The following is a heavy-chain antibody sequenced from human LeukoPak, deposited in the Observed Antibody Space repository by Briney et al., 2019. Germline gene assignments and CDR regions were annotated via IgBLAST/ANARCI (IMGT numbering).Heavy chain of an antibody. Sequence: GESLKISCKGSGYYFTNYWIGWVRQMPGKGLEWMGIIYPGDSDTRYSPSFQGQVTISADKSISTAYLQWSSLKASDTAMYYCARHNFLRGPTDAVYWGQGTLVTVSS. J-gene: IGHJ4*02. CDR2: IYPGDSDT. V-gene: IGHV5-51*01. CDR1: GYYFTNYW. CDR3: ARHNFLRGPTDAVY. D-gene: IGHD3-3*01.